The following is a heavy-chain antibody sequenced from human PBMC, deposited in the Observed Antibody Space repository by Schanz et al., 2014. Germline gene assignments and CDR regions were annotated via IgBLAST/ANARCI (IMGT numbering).Heavy chain of an antibody. J-gene: IGHJ4*02. CDR2: IKQDGSAK. D-gene: IGHD3-3*01. Sequence: VQLVESGGSVVQPGRSLRLSCAGSGFSFSDYGMHWVRQAPGKGLEWVANIKQDGSAKNYVDSVKGRFTISRDNPKNSLCLQMNSLRAEDTAVYYCARDKGGYYPFDYWGQGTLVTVSS. CDR1: GFSFSDYG. CDR3: ARDKGGYYPFDY. V-gene: IGHV3-7*01.